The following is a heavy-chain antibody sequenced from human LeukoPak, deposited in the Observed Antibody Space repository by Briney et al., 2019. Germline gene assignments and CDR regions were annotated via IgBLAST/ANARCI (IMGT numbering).Heavy chain of an antibody. CDR2: IWYDGSNK. J-gene: IGHJ4*02. CDR3: ARDRGDLDYFDY. V-gene: IGHV3-33*01. Sequence: GGSLRLSCAASGFTFSSYGMHWVRQAPGGGLEWVAVIWYDGSNKYYADFVKGRFTISRDNSKNTLYLQMNSLRAEDTAVYYCARDRGDLDYFDYWGQGTLVTVSS. D-gene: IGHD3-16*01. CDR1: GFTFSSYG.